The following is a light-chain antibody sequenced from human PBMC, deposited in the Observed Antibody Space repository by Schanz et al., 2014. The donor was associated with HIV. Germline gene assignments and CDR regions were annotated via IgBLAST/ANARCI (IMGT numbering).Light chain of an antibody. Sequence: DIQLTQSPSFLSASVGDRVTITCRASQGISNSLAWYQQRPGKAPKVLIYAASTLQRGVPSRFSGRGSGTEFTLTISSLQPDDFATYYCQQYDTYRAFGQGTKVEIK. CDR2: AAS. V-gene: IGKV1-9*01. J-gene: IGKJ1*01. CDR1: QGISNS. CDR3: QQYDTYRA.